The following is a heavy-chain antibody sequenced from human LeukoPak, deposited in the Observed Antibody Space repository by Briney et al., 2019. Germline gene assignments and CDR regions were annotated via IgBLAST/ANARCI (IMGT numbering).Heavy chain of an antibody. CDR2: IYHSGST. CDR3: ARHLGIAVAAPDY. CDR1: GGSISSGGYS. D-gene: IGHD6-19*01. J-gene: IGHJ4*02. V-gene: IGHV4-30-2*03. Sequence: PSETLSLTCAVSGGSISSGGYSWSWIRQPPGKGLEWIGYIYHSGSTYYNPSLKSRVTISVDTSKNQFSLKLSSVTAADTAVYYCARHLGIAVAAPDYWGQGTLVTVSS.